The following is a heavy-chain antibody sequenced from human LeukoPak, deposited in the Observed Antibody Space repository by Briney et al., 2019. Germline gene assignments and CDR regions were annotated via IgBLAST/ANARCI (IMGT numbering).Heavy chain of an antibody. D-gene: IGHD3-22*01. CDR3: ARARERMIVVVTLDY. J-gene: IGHJ4*02. CDR1: GYTFSDYC. Sequence: ASVKVSCKASGYTFSDYCMHWVRQAPGQGLEWMGWINPISGTTYYAQKFQGRVTMTRDTSISTAYMELSRLRSDDTAVYYCARARERMIVVVTLDYWGQGTLVTVSS. V-gene: IGHV1-2*02. CDR2: INPISGTT.